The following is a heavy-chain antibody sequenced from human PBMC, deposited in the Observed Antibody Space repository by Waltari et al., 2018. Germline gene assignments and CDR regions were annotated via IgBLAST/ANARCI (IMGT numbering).Heavy chain of an antibody. CDR2: IWYDGSNK. Sequence: QVQLVESGGGVVQPGRSLRLSCAASGFTFSSYGMHWVRQAPGKGLEWVVVIWYDGSNKYYADAVKGRFTISRDNSKNTLYLQMNSLRAEDTAVYYCARDSGGSGSYHGGFDYWGQGTLVTVSS. CDR1: GFTFSSYG. D-gene: IGHD3-10*01. V-gene: IGHV3-33*01. CDR3: ARDSGGSGSYHGGFDY. J-gene: IGHJ4*02.